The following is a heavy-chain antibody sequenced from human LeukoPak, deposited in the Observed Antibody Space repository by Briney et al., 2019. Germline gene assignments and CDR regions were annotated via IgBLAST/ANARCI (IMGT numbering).Heavy chain of an antibody. V-gene: IGHV1-2*02. CDR3: ASYPRYVSSPPFDY. CDR2: INPNTGDT. CDR1: GYIFTAYY. D-gene: IGHD2-15*01. J-gene: IGHJ4*02. Sequence: ASVKVSRKASGYIFTAYYMHWVRQAPGQGFEWMGWINPNTGDTSYAQKFQGRVTMTRDTTISTAYMDLSSLTSDDAAVYYCASYPRYVSSPPFDYWGQGTQVSVSS.